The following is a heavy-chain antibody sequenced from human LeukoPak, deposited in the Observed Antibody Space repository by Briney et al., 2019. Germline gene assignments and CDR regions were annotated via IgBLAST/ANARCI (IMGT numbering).Heavy chain of an antibody. J-gene: IGHJ6*03. CDR2: INHSGST. D-gene: IGHD3-22*01. V-gene: IGHV4-34*01. CDR3: AREENYDSSGYYLMDV. Sequence: SETLSLTCAVYGGSFSGYYWSWIRQPPGKGLEWIGEINHSGSTNYNPSLKSRVTISVDMSKNQFSLKLSSVTAADTAVYYCAREENYDSSGYYLMDVWGKGTTVTVSS. CDR1: GGSFSGYY.